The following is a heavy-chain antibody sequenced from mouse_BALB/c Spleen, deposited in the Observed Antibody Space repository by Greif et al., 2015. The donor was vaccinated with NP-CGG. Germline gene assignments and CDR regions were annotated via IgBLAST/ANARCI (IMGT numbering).Heavy chain of an antibody. D-gene: IGHD2-1*01. Sequence: EVQGVESGGGLVQPGGSLKLSCAASGFTFSSYGMSWVRQTPDKRLELVATINSNGGSTYYPDSVKGRFTISRDKAKNTLYLQMSSLKSEDTAMYYCARAYGNYGYFDVWGAGTTVTVSS. CDR3: ARAYGNYGYFDV. J-gene: IGHJ1*01. CDR1: GFTFSSYG. V-gene: IGHV5-6-3*01. CDR2: INSNGGST.